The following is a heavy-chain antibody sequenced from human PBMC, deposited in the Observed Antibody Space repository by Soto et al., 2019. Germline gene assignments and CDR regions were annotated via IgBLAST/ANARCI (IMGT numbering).Heavy chain of an antibody. CDR2: ISYDGSNK. CDR1: GFTFSSYG. CDR3: AKGIAVGITGTTGFDY. V-gene: IGHV3-30*18. J-gene: IGHJ4*02. Sequence: GGSLRLSCAASGFTFSSYGMHWVRQAPGKGLEWVAVISYDGSNKYYADSVKGRFTISRDNSKNTLYLQMNSLRAEDTAVYYCAKGIAVGITGTTGFDYWGQGTLVTVSS. D-gene: IGHD1-20*01.